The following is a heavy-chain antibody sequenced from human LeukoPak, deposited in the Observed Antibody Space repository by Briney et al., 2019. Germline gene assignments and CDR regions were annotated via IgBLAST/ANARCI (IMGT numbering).Heavy chain of an antibody. D-gene: IGHD5-12*01. V-gene: IGHV4-34*01. Sequence: SETLSLTCAVYGGSFSGYYWSWIRQPPGKGLEWIGEINHSGSTNYNPSLKSRVTISVDTSKNQFSLKLSTVTAADTAVYYCARDPIRLLRDAFDIWGQGTMVTVSS. CDR2: INHSGST. CDR3: ARDPIRLLRDAFDI. J-gene: IGHJ3*02. CDR1: GGSFSGYY.